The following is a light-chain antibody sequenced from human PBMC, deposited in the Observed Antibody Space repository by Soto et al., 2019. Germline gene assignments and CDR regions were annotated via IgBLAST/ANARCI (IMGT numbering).Light chain of an antibody. Sequence: GFTKSAATMSLYPGERATLSCSASQSVSSYLAWYQQKPGQAPRLLIYDASNRATGIPARFSGSGSGTDFTLTISSLEPEDFAVYYCQQRSNWPPWTFGQGTKVDIK. CDR2: DAS. V-gene: IGKV3-11*01. CDR1: QSVSSY. CDR3: QQRSNWPPWT. J-gene: IGKJ1*01.